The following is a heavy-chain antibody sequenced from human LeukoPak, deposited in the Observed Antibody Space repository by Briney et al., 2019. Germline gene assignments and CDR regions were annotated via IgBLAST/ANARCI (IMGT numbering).Heavy chain of an antibody. Sequence: ASVKVSCKASGYTFTSYYMHWVRQAPGQGLEWMGIINPSGGSTSYAQKFQGRVTMTRDTSTSTVYMELSSLRSEDTAVYYCARAPRTMVRGAYFDYWGQGTLVTVSS. CDR2: INPSGGST. D-gene: IGHD3-10*01. CDR1: GYTFTSYY. J-gene: IGHJ4*02. CDR3: ARAPRTMVRGAYFDY. V-gene: IGHV1-46*01.